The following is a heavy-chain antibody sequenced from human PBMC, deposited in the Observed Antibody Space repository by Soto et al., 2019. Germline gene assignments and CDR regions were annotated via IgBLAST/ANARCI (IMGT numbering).Heavy chain of an antibody. Sequence: QVQLVESGGGVVQPGRSLRLSCAASGFTFSSYTMQWVRQAPGKGLEWVAVISYDGSNKYYADSVKGRFTISRDNSKNTLYLQMNRMRAEDTAVYYCARGNTSQGGMAPQGWFDPWGQGPLVTVSS. CDR3: ARGNTSQGGMAPQGWFDP. CDR2: ISYDGSNK. J-gene: IGHJ5*02. D-gene: IGHD6-13*01. V-gene: IGHV3-30-3*01. CDR1: GFTFSSYT.